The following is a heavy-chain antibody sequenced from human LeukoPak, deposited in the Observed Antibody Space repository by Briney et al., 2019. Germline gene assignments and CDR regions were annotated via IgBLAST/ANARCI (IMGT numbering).Heavy chain of an antibody. CDR1: GGSISSYY. V-gene: IGHV4-59*08. J-gene: IGHJ4*01. Sequence: SETLSLTCTVSGGSISSYYWSWIRQPPGKGLEWIGYIFYSGSTNYNPSLKSRVTISVDTSRNQFSLKLSSVTAADTAVYSCARLSSSWSYFDHWGQGTLVTVSS. CDR2: IFYSGST. D-gene: IGHD6-13*01. CDR3: ARLSSSWSYFDH.